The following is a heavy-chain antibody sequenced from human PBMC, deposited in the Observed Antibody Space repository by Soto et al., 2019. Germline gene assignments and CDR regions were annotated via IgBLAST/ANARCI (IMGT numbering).Heavy chain of an antibody. CDR1: GGSISSSRYY. CDR2: IYYSGST. CDR3: PRPGYGNLSYFDP. D-gene: IGHD5-18*01. J-gene: IGHJ4*02. Sequence: SETLSLTCTVSGGSISSSRYYWGWIRQPPGKGLEWIGSIYYSGSTYYNPSLKSRVTISVDTSKNQFSLKLSSVTAADTAVYYCPRPGYGNLSYFDPWGRGTLVTVS. V-gene: IGHV4-39*01.